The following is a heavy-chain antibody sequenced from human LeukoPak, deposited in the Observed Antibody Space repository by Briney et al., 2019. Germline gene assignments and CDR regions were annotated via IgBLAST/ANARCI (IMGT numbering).Heavy chain of an antibody. D-gene: IGHD2-21*02. CDR1: GGSISSYY. J-gene: IGHJ5*02. CDR3: ARDLRAYCGGDCPYNWFDA. Sequence: PSETLSLTCTGSGGSISSYYWRWIRQPPGKELEWIEYIYYSGSTNYNPSLKSRVTISVDTSKNQFSLKLSSVTAADTAVYYCARDLRAYCGGDCPYNWFDAWGQGILVTVSS. CDR2: IYYSGST. V-gene: IGHV4-59*01.